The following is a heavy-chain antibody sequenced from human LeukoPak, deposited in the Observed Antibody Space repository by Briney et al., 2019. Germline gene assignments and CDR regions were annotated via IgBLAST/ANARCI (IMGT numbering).Heavy chain of an antibody. J-gene: IGHJ5*02. CDR1: GFTFS. D-gene: IGHD3/OR15-3a*01. CDR2: IRHDGTDQ. Sequence: GGSLRLSCVGSGFTFSVHWVRQVPGKGLEWLTFIRHDGTDQHYADSVRGRFTISRDNSKNTVYLQMNSLRPEDTALYYCAKDGDWASVSWGQGTLVTVSS. V-gene: IGHV3-30*02. CDR3: AKDGDWASVS.